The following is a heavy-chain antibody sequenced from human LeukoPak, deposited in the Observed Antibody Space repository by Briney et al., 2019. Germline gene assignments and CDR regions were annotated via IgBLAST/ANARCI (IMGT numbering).Heavy chain of an antibody. J-gene: IGHJ4*02. CDR2: IYTSGST. V-gene: IGHV4-61*02. CDR1: GGSISSGSYY. Sequence: PSETLSLTCTVSGGSISSGSYYWSWIRQPAGKGLEWIGRIYTSGSTNYNPSLKSRVTISVDTSKNQFSLKLSSVTAADTAVYYCARQPPIQDDFDYWGQGTLVTVSS. D-gene: IGHD3-3*01. CDR3: ARQPPIQDDFDY.